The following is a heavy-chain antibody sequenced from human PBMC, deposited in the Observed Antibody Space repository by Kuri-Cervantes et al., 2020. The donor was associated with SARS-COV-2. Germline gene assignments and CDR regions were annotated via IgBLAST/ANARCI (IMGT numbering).Heavy chain of an antibody. V-gene: IGHV1-2*02. CDR2: INPNSGGT. J-gene: IGHJ5*02. CDR3: ARLGDSSGYYYVGWFDP. CDR1: GYTFTGYY. Sequence: ASVKVSCKASGYTFTGYYMHWVRQAPGQGLEWMGWINPNSGGTNYAQKFQGRVTMTRDTSISTAYMELSRLSSVTAADTAVYYCARLGDSSGYYYVGWFDPWGQGTRVTVSS. D-gene: IGHD3-22*01.